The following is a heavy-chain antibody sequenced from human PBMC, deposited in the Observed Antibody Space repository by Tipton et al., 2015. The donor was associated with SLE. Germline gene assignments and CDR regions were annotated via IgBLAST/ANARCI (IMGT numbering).Heavy chain of an antibody. V-gene: IGHV3-30*18. CDR2: IWYDGSNK. CDR1: GFTFSSYG. CDR3: AKDQGSSWYLAAFDI. J-gene: IGHJ3*02. D-gene: IGHD6-13*01. Sequence: SLRLSCAASGFTFSSYGMHWVRQAPGKGLEWVAVIWYDGSNKYYADSVKGRFTISRDNSKNTLYLQMNSLRAEDTAVYYCAKDQGSSWYLAAFDIWGQGTMVTVSS.